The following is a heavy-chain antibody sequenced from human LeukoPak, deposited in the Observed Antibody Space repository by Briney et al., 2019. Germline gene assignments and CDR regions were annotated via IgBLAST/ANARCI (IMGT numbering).Heavy chain of an antibody. CDR1: GGSISSGGYY. CDR3: ARDMGDSSGHSYYYYGMDV. V-gene: IGHV4-31*03. D-gene: IGHD3-22*01. Sequence: KPSETLSLTCTVSGGSISSGGYYWSWIRQHPGKGLEWIGYIYYSGSTYYNPSLKSRVTISVDTSKNQFSLKLSSVTAADTAVYYCARDMGDSSGHSYYYYGMDVWGQGTTVTVSS. J-gene: IGHJ6*02. CDR2: IYYSGST.